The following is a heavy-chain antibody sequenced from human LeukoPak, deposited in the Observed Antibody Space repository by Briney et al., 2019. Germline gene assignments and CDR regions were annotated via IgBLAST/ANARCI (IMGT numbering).Heavy chain of an antibody. CDR3: ARDGTYDWELRAP. CDR2: ISSSSSYI. V-gene: IGHV3-21*01. D-gene: IGHD1-26*01. J-gene: IGHJ5*02. CDR1: GFTFSSYS. Sequence: GGSKRLSCAASGFTFSSYSMNWVRQAPGKGLEWVSSISSSSSYIYYADSVKGRFTISRDNAKNSLYLQMNSLRAEDTAVYYCARDGTYDWELRAPWGQGTLVTVSS.